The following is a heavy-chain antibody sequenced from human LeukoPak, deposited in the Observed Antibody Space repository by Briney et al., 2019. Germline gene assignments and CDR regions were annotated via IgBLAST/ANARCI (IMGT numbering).Heavy chain of an antibody. CDR1: GFTFSSYW. CDR2: IKQDGSEK. V-gene: IGHV3-7*01. J-gene: IGHJ4*02. CDR3: ARAVFFRYYYGSGSYILYYFDY. D-gene: IGHD3-10*01. Sequence: AGGSLRLPCAASGFTFSSYWVSWVRQAPGKGLEWVANIKQDGSEKYYVDSVKGRFTISRDNAKNSLYLQMDSLRAEDTAMYYCARAVFFRYYYGSGSYILYYFDYWGQGTLVTVSS.